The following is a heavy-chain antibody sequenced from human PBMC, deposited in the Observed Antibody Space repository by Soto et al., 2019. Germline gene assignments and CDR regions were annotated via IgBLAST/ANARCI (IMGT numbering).Heavy chain of an antibody. CDR2: GNPGGGNT. CDR3: TRDVTTGSVHFDL. V-gene: IGHV1-46*03. Sequence: QVQLVQSGADMKKPGASVKISCKASGYSFIDYYVHWVRQAPGQGPEWMGIGNPGGGNTFYSQKFQGRVTMTRDTSTSTVYMELSSLRFEDTDVYYCTRDVTTGSVHFDLWGQGTLVTVSS. D-gene: IGHD1-1*01. CDR1: GYSFIDYY. J-gene: IGHJ4*02.